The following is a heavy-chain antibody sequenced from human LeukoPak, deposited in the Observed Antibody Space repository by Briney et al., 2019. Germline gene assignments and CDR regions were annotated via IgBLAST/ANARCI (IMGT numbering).Heavy chain of an antibody. CDR3: ARLWFGNGRTFDP. Sequence: SETLSLTCTVSGGSIISSNYYWAWIHQPPGKELEWLATVYNSGTTYYTPSLKSRATISVDTSEDQFSLKLDSVTAADTALYYCARLWFGNGRTFDPWGQGTLVTVSS. CDR2: VYNSGTT. J-gene: IGHJ5*02. CDR1: GGSIISSNYY. D-gene: IGHD3-10*01. V-gene: IGHV4-39*01.